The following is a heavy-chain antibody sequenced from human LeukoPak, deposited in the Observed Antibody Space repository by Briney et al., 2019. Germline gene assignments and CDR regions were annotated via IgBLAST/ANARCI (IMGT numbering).Heavy chain of an antibody. V-gene: IGHV3-30*18. Sequence: GGSLRLSCAASGFTFSSYGMHWVRQAPGKGLEWVAVISYDGSNKYYADSVKGRFTISRDNSKNTLYLQMNSLRAEDTAVYYCAKDQDSYDILTGYDYWGQGTLVTVSS. CDR2: ISYDGSNK. CDR1: GFTFSSYG. CDR3: AKDQDSYDILTGYDY. J-gene: IGHJ4*02. D-gene: IGHD3-9*01.